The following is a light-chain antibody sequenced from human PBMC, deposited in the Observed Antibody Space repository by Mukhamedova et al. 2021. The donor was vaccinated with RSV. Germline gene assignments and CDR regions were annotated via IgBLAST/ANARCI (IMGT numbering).Light chain of an antibody. Sequence: APRLLIYGASSRATGIPDRISGSGSGTDFTLTISRLEHEDFAVYYCQYYGSSITFGQGTRLEIE. V-gene: IGKV3-20*01. CDR2: GAS. J-gene: IGKJ5*01. CDR3: QYYGSSIT.